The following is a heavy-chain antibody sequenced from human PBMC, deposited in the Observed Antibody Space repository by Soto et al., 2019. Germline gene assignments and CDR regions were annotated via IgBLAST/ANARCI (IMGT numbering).Heavy chain of an antibody. CDR2: IKSKPHGGTT. V-gene: IGHV3-15*01. CDR1: GFTFSYAC. CDR3: STGSVFGVTTYAEDY. J-gene: IGHJ4*02. D-gene: IGHD3-3*01. Sequence: GXSRRLSCGASGFTFSYACISWFRQAPGKGLEWVGRIKSKPHGGTTDYAAPVKGRFTFSRDDSQNMLYLQMNSLKTEDTAVYYCSTGSVFGVTTYAEDYWGQGTLVTVSS.